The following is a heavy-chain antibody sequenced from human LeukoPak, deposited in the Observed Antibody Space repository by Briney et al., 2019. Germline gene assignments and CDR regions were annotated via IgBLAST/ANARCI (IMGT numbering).Heavy chain of an antibody. V-gene: IGHV4-34*01. J-gene: IGHJ4*02. D-gene: IGHD3-9*01. Sequence: SETLSLTCAVYGRSFSGYYWSWIRQPPGKGLEWIGEINHSGSTNYNPSLKSRVTISVDTSKNQFSLKLSSVAAADTAVYYCARGVRGRFFDWLFKYYFDYWGQGTLVTVSS. CDR3: ARGVRGRFFDWLFKYYFDY. CDR1: GRSFSGYY. CDR2: INHSGST.